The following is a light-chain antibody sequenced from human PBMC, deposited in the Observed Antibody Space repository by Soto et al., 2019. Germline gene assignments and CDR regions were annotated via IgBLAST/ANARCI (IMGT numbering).Light chain of an antibody. CDR3: QQSYSTVRT. Sequence: DIQMTQSPSSLSVSVGDRITITCRASQSISSYLNWYQQKPGKAPNLLIYAASSLQSGVPSRFSGSGSGTDFTLTISSLQPEDFATYYCQQSYSTVRTFGQGTKVEIK. CDR1: QSISSY. V-gene: IGKV1-39*01. CDR2: AAS. J-gene: IGKJ1*01.